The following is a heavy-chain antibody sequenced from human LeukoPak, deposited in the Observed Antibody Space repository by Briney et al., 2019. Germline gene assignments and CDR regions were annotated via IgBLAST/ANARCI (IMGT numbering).Heavy chain of an antibody. D-gene: IGHD6-19*01. CDR1: GFTFSSYS. J-gene: IGHJ4*02. CDR3: ARESAVAGTGDY. Sequence: GGSLRLSCAASGFTFSSYSMNWVRQAPGEGLEWVSSISSSSSYIYYADSVKGRFTISRDNAKNSLYLQMNSLRAEDTAVYYCARESAVAGTGDYWGQGTLVTVSS. V-gene: IGHV3-21*01. CDR2: ISSSSSYI.